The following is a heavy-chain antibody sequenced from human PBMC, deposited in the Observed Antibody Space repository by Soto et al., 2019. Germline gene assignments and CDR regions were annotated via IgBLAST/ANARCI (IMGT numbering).Heavy chain of an antibody. D-gene: IGHD6-6*01. CDR1: GGSFSGYY. CDR3: ARGIAARPLRKRQGEWLDP. V-gene: IGHV4-34*01. J-gene: IGHJ5*02. Sequence: LSLTCAVYGGSFSGYYWSWIRQPPGKGLEWIGEINHSGSTNYNPSLKSRVTISVDTSKNQFSLKLSSVTAADTAVYYCARGIAARPLRKRQGEWLDPWGKETLVTVSP. CDR2: INHSGST.